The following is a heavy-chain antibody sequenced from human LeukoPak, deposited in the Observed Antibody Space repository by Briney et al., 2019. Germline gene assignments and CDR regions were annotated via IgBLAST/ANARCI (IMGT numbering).Heavy chain of an antibody. V-gene: IGHV3-7*01. CDR2: IKQDGSEK. CDR1: AFTFSSYG. CDR3: ARVGRSGWYVHPSDAFDI. Sequence: GGSLRLSCTDSAFTFSSYGMSWVRQAPGKGLEWVANIKQDGSEKYYVDSVKGRFTISRDNAKNSLYLQMNSLRAEDTAVYYCARVGRSGWYVHPSDAFDIWGQGTMVTVSS. J-gene: IGHJ3*02. D-gene: IGHD6-19*01.